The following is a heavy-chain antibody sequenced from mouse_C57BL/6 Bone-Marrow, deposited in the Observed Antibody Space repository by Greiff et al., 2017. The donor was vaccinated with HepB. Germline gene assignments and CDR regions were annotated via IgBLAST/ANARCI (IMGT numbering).Heavy chain of an antibody. V-gene: IGHV1-85*01. D-gene: IGHD3-2*02. CDR2: IYPRDGST. CDR1: GYTFTSYD. Sequence: QVQLQQSGPELVKPGASVKLSCKASGYTFTSYDINWVKQRPGQGLEWIGWIYPRDGSTKYNEKFKGKATLTVDTYSSTAYMELHSLTSEDSAVYFSARRDSSGVFSYWGQGTLVTVS. CDR3: ARRDSSGVFSY. J-gene: IGHJ3*01.